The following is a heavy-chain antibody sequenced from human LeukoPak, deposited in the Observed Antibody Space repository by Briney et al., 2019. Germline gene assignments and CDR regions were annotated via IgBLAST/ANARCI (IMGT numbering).Heavy chain of an antibody. V-gene: IGHV3-64*01. D-gene: IGHD3-3*01. Sequence: GGSLRLSCAASGFTFSSYAMHWVRQAPGKGLEYVSAISSNGGSTYYANSVKGRFTISRDNSKNTLYLQMGSLRAEDMAVYYCAGVAGRFLEWLPRTPDAFDIWGQGTMVTVSS. CDR1: GFTFSSYA. CDR3: AGVAGRFLEWLPRTPDAFDI. CDR2: ISSNGGST. J-gene: IGHJ3*02.